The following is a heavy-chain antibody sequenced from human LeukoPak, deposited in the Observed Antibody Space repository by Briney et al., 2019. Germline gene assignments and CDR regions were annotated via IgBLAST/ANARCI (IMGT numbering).Heavy chain of an antibody. CDR3: ARDTRFGEEGQKNAFDI. CDR2: ISGHNGNT. Sequence: SVKVSCKASGGTFSSYAISWVRQAPGQGLEWMGWISGHNGNTNYAQRLQGRVTITTDTSTSTAYMELRSLRSDDTAVYYCARDTRFGEEGQKNAFDIWGRGTMVTVSP. CDR1: GGTFSSYA. J-gene: IGHJ3*02. D-gene: IGHD3-10*01. V-gene: IGHV1-18*01.